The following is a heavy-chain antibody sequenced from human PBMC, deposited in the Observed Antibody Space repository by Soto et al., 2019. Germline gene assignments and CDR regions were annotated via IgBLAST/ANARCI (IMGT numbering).Heavy chain of an antibody. CDR1: GFTFSSYA. J-gene: IGHJ4*02. V-gene: IGHV3-23*01. CDR2: ISGSGGST. CDR3: AKDATDPYDYIWGSYRHSYYFDY. Sequence: GSLRLSCAASGFTFSSYAMSWVRQAPGKGLEWVSAISGSGGSTYYADSVKGRFTISRDNSKNTLYLQMNSLRAEDTAVYYCAKDATDPYDYIWGSYRHSYYFDYWGQGTLVTVSS. D-gene: IGHD3-16*02.